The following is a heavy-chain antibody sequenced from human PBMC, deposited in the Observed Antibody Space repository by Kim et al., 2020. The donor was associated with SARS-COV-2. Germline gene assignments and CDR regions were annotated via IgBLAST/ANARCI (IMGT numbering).Heavy chain of an antibody. CDR3: AKDGQGYCGGDCYLGGSCFDP. CDR1: GFTFSSYG. Sequence: GGSLRLSCAASGFTFSSYGMHWVRQAPGKGLEWVAVIWNDGFNKFYADSVRGRFTISRDNSKNTLYLQMHSLRAEDTAIYYCAKDGQGYCGGDCYLGGSCFDPWGQGTLVTVSS. J-gene: IGHJ5*02. CDR2: IWNDGFNK. D-gene: IGHD2-21*02. V-gene: IGHV3-33*03.